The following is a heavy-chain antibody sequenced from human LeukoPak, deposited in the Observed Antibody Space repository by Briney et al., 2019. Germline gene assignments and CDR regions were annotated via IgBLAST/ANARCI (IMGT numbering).Heavy chain of an antibody. D-gene: IGHD5-24*01. CDR3: ARSVSREGHNFIAYYFDY. J-gene: IGHJ4*02. V-gene: IGHV4-39*01. CDR1: GGSISSDSYY. CDR2: IYYSGST. Sequence: PSETLSLTCTVSGGSISSDSYYWAWIRQPPGKGLGWIASIYYSGSTYYNPSLKSRVTISVDTSKSQFSLRLNSVTAADTAVYFCARSVSREGHNFIAYYFDYWSQGTLVTVSS.